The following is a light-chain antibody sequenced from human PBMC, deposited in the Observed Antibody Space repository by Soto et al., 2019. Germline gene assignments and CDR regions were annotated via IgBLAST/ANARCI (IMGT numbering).Light chain of an antibody. Sequence: QCVLTQPASVSGAPGQAITISCTGTSSVVGGYNYVSWYQQHPGKAPKLMIYDVRNRPSGVSNRFSGSKSVNTASLTISGLQAEDEADYYCSSYTSISTYVFGTGTKVTVL. V-gene: IGLV2-14*01. CDR1: SSVVGGYNY. CDR3: SSYTSISTYV. CDR2: DVR. J-gene: IGLJ1*01.